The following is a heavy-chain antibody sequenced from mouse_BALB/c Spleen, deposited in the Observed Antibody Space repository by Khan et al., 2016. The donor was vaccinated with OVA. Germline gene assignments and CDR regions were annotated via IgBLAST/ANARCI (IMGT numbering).Heavy chain of an antibody. J-gene: IGHJ3*01. Sequence: VQLQQSGTVLARPGASVKMSCKTSGYSFTSYWMHWIKQRPGQGLEWIGAIYPGNSDANYNQKFKDKATLTAVTSASTANMELSSLTDEDSAVYYCTRWGYWFAYWGQGTLVTVSA. CDR3: TRWGYWFAY. CDR1: GYSFTSYW. V-gene: IGHV1-5*01. D-gene: IGHD2-2*01. CDR2: IYPGNSDA.